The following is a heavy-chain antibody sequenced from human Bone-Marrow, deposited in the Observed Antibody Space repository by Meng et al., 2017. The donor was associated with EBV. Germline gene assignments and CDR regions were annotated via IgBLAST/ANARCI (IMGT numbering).Heavy chain of an antibody. V-gene: IGHV1-69*01. J-gene: IGHJ4*02. D-gene: IGHD3-10*01. CDR1: GGPFRYYA. CDR2: FLPRLGAP. CDR3: ASESGRGYTPDD. Sequence: QVQLVQAAAEVKKPGSSVKVSCKTSGGPFRYYAISWVRQAPGQGLEWLGGFLPRLGAPNYAQKFHGRVKITADESTSTHYMDLSSLRSEDTAIYYCASESGRGYTPDDWGQGALVTVSS.